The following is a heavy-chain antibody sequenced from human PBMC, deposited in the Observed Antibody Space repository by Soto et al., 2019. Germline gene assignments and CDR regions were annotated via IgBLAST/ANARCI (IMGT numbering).Heavy chain of an antibody. J-gene: IGHJ4*02. V-gene: IGHV4-59*01. D-gene: IGHD6-19*01. CDR1: GGSISSYY. CDR3: ARGPQCRSGWLY. CDR2: IYYSGST. Sequence: SETLSLTCTVSGGSISSYYWSWIRQPPGKGLEWIGYIYYSGSTNYNPSLKSRVTISVDTSKNQFSLKLSSVTAADTAVYYCARGPQCRSGWLYWGQGTLVTVSS.